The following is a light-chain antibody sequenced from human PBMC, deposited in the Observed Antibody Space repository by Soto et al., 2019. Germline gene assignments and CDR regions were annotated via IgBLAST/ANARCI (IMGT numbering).Light chain of an antibody. Sequence: EIVMTQSPATLSVSPGERATLSCRASQSVSSNLAWYQQKPGQVPRRLIYGASTRATGIPARFSGSGSGTEFTLTISSLQSEDFAVYYCQQYNNWPRTFGQGTKVDI. CDR1: QSVSSN. CDR3: QQYNNWPRT. V-gene: IGKV3-15*01. CDR2: GAS. J-gene: IGKJ1*01.